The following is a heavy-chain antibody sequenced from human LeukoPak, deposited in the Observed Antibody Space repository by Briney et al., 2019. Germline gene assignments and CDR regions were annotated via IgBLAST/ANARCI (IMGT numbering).Heavy chain of an antibody. D-gene: IGHD3-16*02. Sequence: ASVMVSCKASGYIFTNYAISWVRQAPGQGLEWMGWISTYNGNTKNAQKLQGSVTMTTDTSTSTAYMELRTLRSDDTAVYYCARADTVRLGELSHFDYWGQGTLVTVSS. J-gene: IGHJ4*02. V-gene: IGHV1-18*01. CDR3: ARADTVRLGELSHFDY. CDR1: GYIFTNYA. CDR2: ISTYNGNT.